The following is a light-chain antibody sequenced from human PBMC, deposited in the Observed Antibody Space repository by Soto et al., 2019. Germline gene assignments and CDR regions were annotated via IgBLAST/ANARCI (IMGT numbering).Light chain of an antibody. Sequence: QSALTQPASVSGSPGQSITISCTGTSSDVGGYNYVSWYQQHPGKTPKLTIYDVSNRPSGVSNRFSGSKSGNTASLTIAGLQAEDEAEYYCSSYTSSSTPYVVFGGGTKLTVL. V-gene: IGLV2-14*01. J-gene: IGLJ2*01. CDR3: SSYTSSSTPYVV. CDR1: SSDVGGYNY. CDR2: DVS.